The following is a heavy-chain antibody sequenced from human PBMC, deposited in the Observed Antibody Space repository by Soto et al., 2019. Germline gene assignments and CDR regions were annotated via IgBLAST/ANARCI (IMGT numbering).Heavy chain of an antibody. CDR2: ISGSGGST. D-gene: IGHD6-19*01. V-gene: IGHV3-23*01. CDR3: AKDSPQGWYYFDY. J-gene: IGHJ4*02. Sequence: GSLXLSCAASGFTFSXXXXXWVRQAPGKGLEWVSAISGSGGSTYYADSVKGRFTISRDNSKNTLYLQMSSLRAEDTAVYYCAKDSPQGWYYFDYWGQGTLVTVSS. CDR1: GFTFSXXX.